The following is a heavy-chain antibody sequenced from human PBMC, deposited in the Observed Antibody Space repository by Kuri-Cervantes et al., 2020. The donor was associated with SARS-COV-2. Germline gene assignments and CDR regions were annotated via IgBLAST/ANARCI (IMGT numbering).Heavy chain of an antibody. CDR2: ISGSGGST. Sequence: GGSLRLSCAASGFTFSSYAMSWVRQAPGKGLEWVSAISGSGGSTYYADSVKGRFTIPRDNSKNTLYLQMNSLRAEDTAVYYCAKGVAAADSHYFDYWGQGTLVTVSS. V-gene: IGHV3-23*01. J-gene: IGHJ4*02. D-gene: IGHD6-13*01. CDR3: AKGVAAADSHYFDY. CDR1: GFTFSSYA.